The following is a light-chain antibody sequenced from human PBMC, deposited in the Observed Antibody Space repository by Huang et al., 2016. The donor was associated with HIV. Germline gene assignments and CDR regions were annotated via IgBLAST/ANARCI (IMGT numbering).Light chain of an antibody. CDR3: LQYDSLPYT. V-gene: IGKV1-33*01. J-gene: IGKJ2*01. Sequence: DIQMTQSPSSLSASVGDRVTITCQASQDINKYLKWYHQKPGKAPKLLIYDASNLETGVPSRFSGSGSGTDFTFAISSLQPEDIATYYCLQYDSLPYTFGQGTKLEI. CDR1: QDINKY. CDR2: DAS.